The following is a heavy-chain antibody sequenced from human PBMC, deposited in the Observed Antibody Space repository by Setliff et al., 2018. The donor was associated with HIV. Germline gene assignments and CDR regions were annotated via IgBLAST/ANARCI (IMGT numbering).Heavy chain of an antibody. D-gene: IGHD3-3*01. CDR1: GGSISSSNW. J-gene: IGHJ3*02. CDR3: ARPLTTSVNFWGDAFAI. V-gene: IGHV4-4*02. CDR2: IYHSGST. Sequence: SETLSLTCAVSGGSISSSNWWSWVRQPPGKGLEWIGEIYHSGSTNYNPSLKSRVTISVDKSKNQFSLELTSVTAADTAVYYCARPLTTSVNFWGDAFAIWGQGTMVTVSS.